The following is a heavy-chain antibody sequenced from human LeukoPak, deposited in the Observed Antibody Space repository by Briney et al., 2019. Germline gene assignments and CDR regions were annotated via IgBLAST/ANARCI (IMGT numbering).Heavy chain of an antibody. CDR3: TSVLDTAMATGPFFVGF. CDR2: IKSKSEGGST. CDR1: GFTFNKAW. V-gene: IGHV3-15*01. J-gene: IGHJ4*02. D-gene: IGHD5-18*01. Sequence: GGSLRLSCAASGFTFNKAWMNWVRQAPGKGLEWVGRIKSKSEGGSTEYAAPVKGRFTISRDDSKSTLYLQMNSLKTEDTAVYYCTSVLDTAMATGPFFVGFRGQGALVTVSS.